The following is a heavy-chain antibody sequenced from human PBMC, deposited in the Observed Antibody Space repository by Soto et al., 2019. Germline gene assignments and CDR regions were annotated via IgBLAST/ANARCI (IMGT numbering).Heavy chain of an antibody. Sequence: QVQLVESGGGVVQPGRSLRLSCAASGFTFSSYGMHWVRQAPGKGLEWVAVISYDGSNKYYADSVKGRFTISRDNSKNTLYLQMNSLRAEDTAVYYCAKDTREGTMIPDYWGQGTLVTVSS. D-gene: IGHD3-22*01. CDR2: ISYDGSNK. CDR1: GFTFSSYG. J-gene: IGHJ4*02. V-gene: IGHV3-30*18. CDR3: AKDTREGTMIPDY.